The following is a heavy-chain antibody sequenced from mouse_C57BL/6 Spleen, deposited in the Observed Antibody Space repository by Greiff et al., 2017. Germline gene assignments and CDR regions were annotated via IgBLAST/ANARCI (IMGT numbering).Heavy chain of an antibody. CDR1: GYTFTSYD. CDR3: ARDSIDYYGSSLFAY. CDR2: IYPRDGST. D-gene: IGHD1-1*01. V-gene: IGHV1-85*01. J-gene: IGHJ3*01. Sequence: VQLQQSGPELVKPGASVKLSCKASGYTFTSYDINWVKQRPGQGLEWIGWIYPRDGSTKYNEKFKGKATLTVDTSSSTAYLELHSLTSEDSAVYFCARDSIDYYGSSLFAYWGQGTLVTVSA.